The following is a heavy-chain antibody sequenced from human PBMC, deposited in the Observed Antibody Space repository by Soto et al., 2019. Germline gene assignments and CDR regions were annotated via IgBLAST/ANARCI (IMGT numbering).Heavy chain of an antibody. CDR2: IYYSGST. D-gene: IGHD1-26*01. CDR1: GGSISSYY. V-gene: IGHV4-59*08. J-gene: IGHJ4*02. Sequence: QVQLQESGPGLVKPSETLSLTCTVSGGSISSYYWSWIRQPPGKGLEWIGYIYYSGSTNDNPSLQSRVNISVDTSKNQFSLKLSSVTAADTAVYYCARRWGRTFDYWGQGTLVTVSS. CDR3: ARRWGRTFDY.